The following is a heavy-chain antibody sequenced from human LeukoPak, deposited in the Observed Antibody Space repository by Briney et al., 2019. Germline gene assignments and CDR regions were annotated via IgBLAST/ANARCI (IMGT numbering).Heavy chain of an antibody. D-gene: IGHD2-21*02. CDR1: GFTFTTYF. J-gene: IGHJ3*02. Sequence: ASVKVSCKSSGFTFTTYFMHWVRQAPGQGLEWMGKINPSGDTTTYAQKFQGRITMTRDTSTITVYMELSSLRSEDTAVYYCARDRNGDQRANAFDIWGQGTMVTVSS. CDR3: ARDRNGDQRANAFDI. CDR2: INPSGDTT. V-gene: IGHV1-46*01.